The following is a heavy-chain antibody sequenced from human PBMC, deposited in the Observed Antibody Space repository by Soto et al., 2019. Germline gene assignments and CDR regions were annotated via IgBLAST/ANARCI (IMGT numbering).Heavy chain of an antibody. CDR1: GFTFSSYS. J-gene: IGHJ5*02. Sequence: EVQLVESGGGLVQPGGSLRLSCAASGFTFSSYSMNWVRQAPGKGLEWVSYISSSSSTIYYADSVKGRFTISRDKAKNSLYLQMNSLRDEDTAVYYCARGTPHYARNRWFDPWGQGTLVTVSS. CDR3: ARGTPHYARNRWFDP. V-gene: IGHV3-48*02. CDR2: ISSSSSTI. D-gene: IGHD4-17*01.